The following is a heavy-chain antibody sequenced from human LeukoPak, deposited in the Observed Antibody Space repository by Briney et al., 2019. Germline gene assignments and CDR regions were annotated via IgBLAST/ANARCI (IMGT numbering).Heavy chain of an antibody. CDR1: GYTITGYY. CDR3: ARVSHDILTGYHKTDYYYYMDV. D-gene: IGHD3-9*01. CDR2: INPNSGGT. V-gene: IGHV1-2*02. Sequence: ASVKVSCKASGYTITGYYMHWVRQAPGQGLEWRGWINPNSGGTNYAQKFQGRVTMTRDTSISTAYMELSRLRSDDTAVYYCARVSHDILTGYHKTDYYYYMDVWGKGTTVTISS. J-gene: IGHJ6*03.